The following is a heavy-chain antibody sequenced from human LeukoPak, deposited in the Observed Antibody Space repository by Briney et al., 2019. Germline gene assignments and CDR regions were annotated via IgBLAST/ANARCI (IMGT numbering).Heavy chain of an antibody. Sequence: PSETLSLTCTVSGGSISSGGYSWSWIRQPPGKGLEWIGYIYYSGSTYYNPSLKSRVTISVDTSKNQFSLKLSSVTAADTAVYYCARAVSGFSGGNWFDPWGQGTLVTVSS. V-gene: IGHV4-30-2*05. D-gene: IGHD1-26*01. CDR1: GGSISSGGYS. J-gene: IGHJ5*02. CDR3: ARAVSGFSGGNWFDP. CDR2: IYYSGST.